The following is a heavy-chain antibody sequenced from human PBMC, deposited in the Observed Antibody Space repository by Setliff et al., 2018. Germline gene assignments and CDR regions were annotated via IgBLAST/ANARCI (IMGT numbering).Heavy chain of an antibody. V-gene: IGHV3-23*03. CDR3: AKGLGRQQLDFFDF. Sequence: PGGSLRLSCAASGFTFSSYAMSWVRQAPGKGLEWVSVIYSGGSSTYYADSVKGRFTISRDNSKNTLYLQMNSLRAEDTAVYCCAKGLGRQQLDFFDFWGQGTLVTVSS. CDR1: GFTFSSYA. CDR2: IYSGGSST. J-gene: IGHJ4*02. D-gene: IGHD6-13*01.